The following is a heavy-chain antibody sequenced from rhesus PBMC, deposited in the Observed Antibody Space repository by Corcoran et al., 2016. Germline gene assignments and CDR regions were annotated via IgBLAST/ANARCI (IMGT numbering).Heavy chain of an antibody. Sequence: QVQLQESGPGLVKPSETLPLTCAVSGASISSNYWSWIRQAPGKGLEWIGRIYGSGGSTDSNPSLQGRVTISIDTSKNQFSLKLSSVTAADTAVYYCARGYSGSWTYFDYWGQGVLVTVSS. CDR1: GASISSNY. D-gene: IGHD6-25*01. CDR3: ARGYSGSWTYFDY. CDR2: IYGSGGST. J-gene: IGHJ4*01. V-gene: IGHV4S2*01.